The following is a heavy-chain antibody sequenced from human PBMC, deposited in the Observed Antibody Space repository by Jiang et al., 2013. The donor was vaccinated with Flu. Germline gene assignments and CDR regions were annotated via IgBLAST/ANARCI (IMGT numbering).Heavy chain of an antibody. D-gene: IGHD1-26*01. J-gene: IGHJ6*03. Sequence: QLLESGGGVVQPGRSLRLSCAASGFTFSSYGMHWVRQAPGKGLEWVAVIWYDGSNKYYADSVKGRFTISRDNSKNTLYLQMNSLRAEDTAVYYCARDKWELPSYYYYYYMDVWGKGTTVTVSS. CDR2: IWYDGSNK. CDR3: ARDKWELPSYYYYYYMDV. CDR1: GFTFSSYG. V-gene: IGHV3-33*01.